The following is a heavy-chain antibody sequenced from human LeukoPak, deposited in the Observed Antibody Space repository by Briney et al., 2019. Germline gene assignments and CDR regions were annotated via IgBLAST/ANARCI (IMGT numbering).Heavy chain of an antibody. CDR3: ARDSVGVPTDFDY. D-gene: IGHD1-26*01. CDR2: IRSKANNYAT. Sequence: GGSLRLSCVASGFTLSGSAVHWVRQASGKGLEWVGRIRSKANNYATEYAASVKGRFTISRDDSKNTAYLQMKSLKTEDTAVYYCARDSVGVPTDFDYWGQGTLVTVSS. J-gene: IGHJ4*02. CDR1: GFTLSGSA. V-gene: IGHV3-73*01.